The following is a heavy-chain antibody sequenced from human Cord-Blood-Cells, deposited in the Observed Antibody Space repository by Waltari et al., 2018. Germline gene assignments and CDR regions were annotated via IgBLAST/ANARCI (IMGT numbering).Heavy chain of an antibody. Sequence: QVQLVQSGAEVKKPGASVKVSCKASGYTFTSYAMHWVRQAPGQRLEWMGWINAGNGNTKYSQKFQGRVTITRDTSASTAYMERSSLRSEDTAVYYCARGDYDSSGYYFDYWGQGTLVTVSS. D-gene: IGHD3-22*01. CDR2: INAGNGNT. CDR3: ARGDYDSSGYYFDY. CDR1: GYTFTSYA. V-gene: IGHV1-3*01. J-gene: IGHJ4*02.